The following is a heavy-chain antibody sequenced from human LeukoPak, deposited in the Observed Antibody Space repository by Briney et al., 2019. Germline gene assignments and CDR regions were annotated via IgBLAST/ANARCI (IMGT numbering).Heavy chain of an antibody. CDR3: AKELRRAAAGNEKPFDY. D-gene: IGHD6-13*01. CDR2: ISGSGGST. CDR1: GFTFSIYA. Sequence: GGSLRLSCAASGFTFSIYAMSWVRQAPGKGLEWVSAISGSGGSTYYADSVKGRFTISRDNPKNTLYLQMNSLRAEDTAVYYCAKELRRAAAGNEKPFDYWGQGTLVTVSS. V-gene: IGHV3-23*01. J-gene: IGHJ4*02.